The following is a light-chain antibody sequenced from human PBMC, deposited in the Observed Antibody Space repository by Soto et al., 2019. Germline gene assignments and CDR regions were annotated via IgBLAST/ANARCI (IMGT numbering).Light chain of an antibody. Sequence: QSALTQPASVSGSPGQSITISCTGTSSDVGYYNYVSWYQQHPGKAPKLMIYDVRYRPSGVSDRFSGSKSGTSASLAISGLQSEDEADYYCAAWDDSMNAWVFGGGTKLTVL. CDR2: DVR. V-gene: IGLV2-14*03. J-gene: IGLJ3*02. CDR1: SSDVGYYNY. CDR3: AAWDDSMNAWV.